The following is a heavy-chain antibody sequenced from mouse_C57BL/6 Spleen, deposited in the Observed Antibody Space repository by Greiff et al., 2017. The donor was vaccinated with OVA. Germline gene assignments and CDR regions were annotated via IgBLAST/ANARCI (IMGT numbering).Heavy chain of an antibody. D-gene: IGHD1-1*01. CDR2: IYPSDSET. J-gene: IGHJ1*03. CDR1: GYTFTSYW. V-gene: IGHV1-61*01. CDR3: ARSGYYYGSSYGYFDV. Sequence: VHLQQPGAELVRPGSSVKLSCKASGYTFTSYWMDWVKQRPGQGLEWIGNIYPSDSETHYNQKFKDKATLTVDKSSSTAYMQLSSLTSEDSAVYYCARSGYYYGSSYGYFDVWGTGTTVTVSS.